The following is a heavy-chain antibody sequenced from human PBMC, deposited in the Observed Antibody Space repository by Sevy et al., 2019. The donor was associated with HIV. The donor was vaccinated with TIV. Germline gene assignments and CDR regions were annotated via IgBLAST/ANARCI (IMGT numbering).Heavy chain of an antibody. CDR3: ARDLPGDSRMDV. Sequence: GGSLRLSCAASGFTFRNYDMHWVRQAPGKGLEWISFIRYDGSHKSYAESVKGRFTISRDNSKNTLDLHMNSLRPEDTAVYYCARDLPGDSRMDVWGQGTTVTVSS. CDR1: GFTFRNYD. D-gene: IGHD3-22*01. V-gene: IGHV3-30*02. CDR2: IRYDGSHK. J-gene: IGHJ6*02.